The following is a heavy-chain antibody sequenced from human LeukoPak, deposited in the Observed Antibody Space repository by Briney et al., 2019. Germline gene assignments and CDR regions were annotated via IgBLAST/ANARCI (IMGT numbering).Heavy chain of an antibody. J-gene: IGHJ5*02. CDR3: ARGGIYYYDSSGYYFPFDP. CDR1: GYTFTSYD. Sequence: ASVKVSCKASGYTFTSYDINWVRQATGQGLEWMGWMNPNSGNTGYAQKFQGRVTMTRNTSISTAYMALSSLRSEDKAVYYCARGGIYYYDSSGYYFPFDPWGQGTLVTVSS. D-gene: IGHD3-22*01. CDR2: MNPNSGNT. V-gene: IGHV1-8*01.